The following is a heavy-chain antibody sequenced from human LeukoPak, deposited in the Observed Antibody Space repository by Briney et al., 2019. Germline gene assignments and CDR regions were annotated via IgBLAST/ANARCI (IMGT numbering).Heavy chain of an antibody. Sequence: PGGSLRLSCAASGFTFSSYNINWVHQAPGKGLEWVSSITSTSSYIYYADSVKGRFTISRDNAKNSLYLQMNSLRAEDTAVYYCARGHYYGSGSYPSHFDYWGQGTLVTV. CDR1: GFTFSSYN. CDR2: ITSTSSYI. CDR3: ARGHYYGSGSYPSHFDY. J-gene: IGHJ4*02. V-gene: IGHV3-21*01. D-gene: IGHD3-10*01.